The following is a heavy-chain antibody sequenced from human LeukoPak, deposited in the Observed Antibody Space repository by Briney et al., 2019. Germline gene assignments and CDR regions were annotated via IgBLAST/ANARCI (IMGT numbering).Heavy chain of an antibody. D-gene: IGHD3-10*01. CDR2: INHSGST. J-gene: IGHJ6*03. CDR1: GGSFSGYY. Sequence: SETLSLTCAVYGGSFSGYYWSWIRQPPGKGLEWIGEINHSGSTNYNPSLKSRVTISVDTSKNQFSLKLSSVTAADTAVYYCAKQGRITRVRGGTGGGSYSYRDVGAKGPRSPSP. V-gene: IGHV4-34*01. CDR3: AKQGRITRVRGGTGGGSYSYRDV.